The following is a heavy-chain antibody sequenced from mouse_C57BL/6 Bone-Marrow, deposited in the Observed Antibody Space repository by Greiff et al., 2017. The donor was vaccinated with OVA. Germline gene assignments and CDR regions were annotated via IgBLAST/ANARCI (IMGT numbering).Heavy chain of an antibody. CDR1: GYTFTSYW. Sequence: VQLQQPGAELVKPGASVKMSCKASGYTFTSYWITWVKQRPGQGLEWIGDIYPGSGSTNYNEKFKSKATLTVDTSSSTAYMQLSSLTSEDSAVYYCARLDDYSACFAYWGQGTLVTVSA. CDR2: IYPGSGST. J-gene: IGHJ3*01. V-gene: IGHV1-55*01. D-gene: IGHD2-4*01. CDR3: ARLDDYSACFAY.